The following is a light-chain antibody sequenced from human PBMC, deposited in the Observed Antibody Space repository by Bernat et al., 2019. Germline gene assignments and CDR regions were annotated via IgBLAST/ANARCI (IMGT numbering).Light chain of an antibody. CDR3: QQYNVWPPA. Sequence: EVVMTQSPATLSVSPGERVTLSCRASQIVSNNFAWYQQKPGHPPRLLIYGASTRAPGIPARFSGSGSGTEFTLTISSLQSEDSAAYYCQQYNVWPPAFGQGTKLDIK. J-gene: IGKJ2*01. CDR1: QIVSNN. V-gene: IGKV3-15*01. CDR2: GAS.